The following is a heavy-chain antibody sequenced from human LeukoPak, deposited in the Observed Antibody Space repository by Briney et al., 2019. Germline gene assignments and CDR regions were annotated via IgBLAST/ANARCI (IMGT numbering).Heavy chain of an antibody. CDR2: IIPIFGTA. J-gene: IGHJ1*01. Sequence: SVKVSCKASGGTFISYAISWVRQAPGQGLEWMGGIIPIFGTANYAQKFQGRVTITADESTSTAYMELSSLRSEDTAVYYCARAGGSPALMVSAEYFQHWGQGTLVTVSS. D-gene: IGHD1-26*01. V-gene: IGHV1-69*01. CDR3: ARAGGSPALMVSAEYFQH. CDR1: GGTFISYA.